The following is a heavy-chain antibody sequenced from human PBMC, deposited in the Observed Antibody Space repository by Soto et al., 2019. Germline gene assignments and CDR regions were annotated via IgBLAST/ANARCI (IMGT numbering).Heavy chain of an antibody. CDR1: GGSISSGGYY. CDR3: ARCHDYGAYYFDY. D-gene: IGHD4-17*01. CDR2: IHYSGNT. J-gene: IGHJ4*02. Sequence: SETLSLTCTVSGGSISSGGYYWSWIHQHPGKGLEWIGYIHYSGNTYYNPSLKSRLTISVDTSRNQFSLKLSSVTAADTALYYCARCHDYGAYYFDYWGQGTLVTVSS. V-gene: IGHV4-31*03.